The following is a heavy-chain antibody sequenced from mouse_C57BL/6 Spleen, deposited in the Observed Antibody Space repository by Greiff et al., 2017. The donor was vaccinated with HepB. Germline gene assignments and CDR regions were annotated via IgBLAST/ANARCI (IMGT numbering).Heavy chain of an antibody. J-gene: IGHJ1*03. CDR1: GFTFSDYG. D-gene: IGHD1-1*01. CDR2: ISSGSSTF. CDR3: ARNDYYGSRYSYWYFDV. V-gene: IGHV5-17*01. Sequence: EVQGVESGGGLVKPGGSLKLSCAASGFTFSDYGMHWVRQAPEKGLEWVAYISSGSSTFYYADTVKGRFTISRDNAKNTLFLQMTSLRSEDTAMYYCARNDYYGSRYSYWYFDVWGTGTTVTVSS.